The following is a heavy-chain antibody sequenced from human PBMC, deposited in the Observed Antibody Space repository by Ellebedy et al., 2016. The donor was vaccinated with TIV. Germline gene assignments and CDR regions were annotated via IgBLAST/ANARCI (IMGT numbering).Heavy chain of an antibody. CDR1: GFTFNSYA. CDR2: ISGSGAGT. CDR3: AKRDGHDYGDYFDY. J-gene: IGHJ4*02. Sequence: PGGSLRLSCAASGFTFNSYAMSRVRQAPGKGLEWVSTISGSGAGTYYADSGKGRFTISRDNSKNTLYLQMKSLRAEDTAVYYCAKRDGHDYGDYFDYWGQGTLVTVSS. D-gene: IGHD4-17*01. V-gene: IGHV3-23*01.